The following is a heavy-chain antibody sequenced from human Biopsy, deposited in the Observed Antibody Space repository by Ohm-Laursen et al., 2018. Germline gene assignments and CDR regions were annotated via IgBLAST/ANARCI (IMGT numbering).Heavy chain of an antibody. CDR3: TLEGAGFGN. CDR2: IRSKAKSYAT. V-gene: IGHV3-73*01. Sequence: SLRLSCAASGFTFSASAVHWVRQPSGKGLEWVGRIRSKAKSYATAYAASVTGRFTISRDDSKNTSYLQMNSLKTEDTAVYYCTLEGAGFGNWGQGTLVTVSS. J-gene: IGHJ4*02. CDR1: GFTFSASA. D-gene: IGHD3-10*01.